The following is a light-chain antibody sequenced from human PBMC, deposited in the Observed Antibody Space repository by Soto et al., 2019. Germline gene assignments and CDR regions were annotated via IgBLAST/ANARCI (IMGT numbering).Light chain of an antibody. J-gene: IGLJ2*01. CDR1: SSDVGGYNY. CDR2: EVS. V-gene: IGLV2-8*01. Sequence: QSVLTQPPSASGSPGQSVTISCTGTSSDVGGYNYVPWYQQHSGKAPNLMIYEVSKRPSGVPDRFSGSKSGNTASLTVSGLQAEDEADYYCSSYAGSNNFVVFGGGTKLTVL. CDR3: SSYAGSNNFVV.